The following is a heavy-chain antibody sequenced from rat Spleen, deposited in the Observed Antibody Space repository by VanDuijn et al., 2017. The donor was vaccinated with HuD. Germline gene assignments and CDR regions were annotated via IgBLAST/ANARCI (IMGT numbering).Heavy chain of an antibody. J-gene: IGHJ2*01. CDR3: ARSHLTEIVMPTLFDY. CDR2: ISTGGGNT. D-gene: IGHD1-12*01. CDR1: GFTFSDYA. V-gene: IGHV5S13*01. Sequence: EVQLEESGGGLVQPGRSLKLSCAASGFTFSDYAMNWIRQAPTKGLEWVASISTGGGNTYYRDSVKGRFTISRDNAKNTQYLQMDSLRSEDTATYYCARSHLTEIVMPTLFDYWGQGVMVTVSS.